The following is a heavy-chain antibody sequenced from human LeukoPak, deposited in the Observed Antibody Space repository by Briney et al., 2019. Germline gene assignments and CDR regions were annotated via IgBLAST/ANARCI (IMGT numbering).Heavy chain of an antibody. CDR2: IRSRAYGGTT. J-gene: IGHJ4*02. D-gene: IGHD3-10*01. V-gene: IGHV3-49*04. CDR3: SRDPLHHYGSGSYYHFDY. Sequence: GGSLRLSCTGFGFTFGDYAVSWVRQAPGKGLEWVGFIRSRAYGGTTEYDASVKGRFSISRDDSKGIAYLQMNSLKTEDTAVYYCSRDPLHHYGSGSYYHFDYWGQGTLVTVSS. CDR1: GFTFGDYA.